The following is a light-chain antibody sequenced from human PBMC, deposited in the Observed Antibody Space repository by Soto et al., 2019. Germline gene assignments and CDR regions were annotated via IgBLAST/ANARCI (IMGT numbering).Light chain of an antibody. J-gene: IGKJ2*01. CDR1: QSISNN. CDR3: QQYYNWPPYT. Sequence: EAVLTQFPATLSVSPGERATLSCRASQSISNNLAWYQQKPGQAPRLLIYGASTRATDIPARFSGSGSGTEFTLTISSLQSEDFAVYYCQQYYNWPPYTFGQGSRLESK. V-gene: IGKV3-15*01. CDR2: GAS.